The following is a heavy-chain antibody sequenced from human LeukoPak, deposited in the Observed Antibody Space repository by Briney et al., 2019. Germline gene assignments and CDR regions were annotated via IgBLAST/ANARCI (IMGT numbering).Heavy chain of an antibody. J-gene: IGHJ4*02. CDR2: ISSSCRTI. Sequence: GGSLRLSCAASGFTFSSYSMNWVRQAPGKGLEWISYISSSCRTIYYADSVKGRFTISRDNAKNSLYLQMNSLRAEDTAVYYCAKDLGYCSGGSCYWGQGTLVTVSS. CDR1: GFTFSSYS. V-gene: IGHV3-48*01. CDR3: AKDLGYCSGGSCY. D-gene: IGHD2-15*01.